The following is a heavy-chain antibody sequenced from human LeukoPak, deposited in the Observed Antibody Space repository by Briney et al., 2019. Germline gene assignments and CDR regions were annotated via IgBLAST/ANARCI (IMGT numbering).Heavy chain of an antibody. CDR3: ARDEDWSGYYGAFDI. Sequence: GSLKISCAASGFTFSIYWMHWVRQAPGKGLVWVSRINSDGSSTSYADSVKGRFTISRDNAKNTLYLQMNSLRAEDTAVYYCARDEDWSGYYGAFDIWGQGIMVTVSS. J-gene: IGHJ3*02. V-gene: IGHV3-74*01. CDR2: INSDGSST. CDR1: GFTFSIYW. D-gene: IGHD3-3*01.